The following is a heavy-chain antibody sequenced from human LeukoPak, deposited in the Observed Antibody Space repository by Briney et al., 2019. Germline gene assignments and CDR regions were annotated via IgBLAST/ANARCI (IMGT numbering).Heavy chain of an antibody. D-gene: IGHD3-9*01. V-gene: IGHV3-23*01. J-gene: IGHJ4*02. CDR3: ARDYDWALDH. Sequence: GGSLRLSCAASGFTFSSYAMSWVRQAPGKGLEWVSAISGSGGSTYYADSVKGRFTISRDNAKNSLYLQMNALRDEDTAVYYCARDYDWALDHWGQGTRVTVSS. CDR1: GFTFSSYA. CDR2: ISGSGGST.